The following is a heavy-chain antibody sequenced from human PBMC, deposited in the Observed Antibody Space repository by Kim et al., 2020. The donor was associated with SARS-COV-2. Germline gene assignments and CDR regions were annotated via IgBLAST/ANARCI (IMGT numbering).Heavy chain of an antibody. CDR3: ARGRRFTEVLRFLNYYYYYMDV. CDR1: GYTFTSYD. V-gene: IGHV1-8*01. Sequence: ASVKVSCKASGYTFTSYDINWVRQATGQGLEWMGWMNPNSGNTGYAQKFQGRVTMTRNTSISTAYMELSSLRSEDTAVYYCARGRRFTEVLRFLNYYYYYMDVWGKGTTVTVSS. J-gene: IGHJ6*03. D-gene: IGHD3-3*01. CDR2: MNPNSGNT.